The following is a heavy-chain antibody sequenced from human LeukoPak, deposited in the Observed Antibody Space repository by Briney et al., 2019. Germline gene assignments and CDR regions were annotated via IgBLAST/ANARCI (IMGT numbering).Heavy chain of an antibody. V-gene: IGHV3-53*01. CDR3: ARDGADNSGYYFGSL. D-gene: IGHD3-22*01. CDR2: IYSGGSP. J-gene: IGHJ3*01. CDR1: GGSISSYY. Sequence: PSETLSLTCTVSGGSISSYYWSWIRQPPGKGLEWVSVIYSGGSPDYADSAKGRFTISSDNSKNTLYLQMNSLRVEDTAVYYCARDGADNSGYYFGSLWGQGTMVTVSS.